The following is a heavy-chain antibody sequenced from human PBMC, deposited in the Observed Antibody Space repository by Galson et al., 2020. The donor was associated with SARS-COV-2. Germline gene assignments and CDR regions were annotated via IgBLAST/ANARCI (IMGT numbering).Heavy chain of an antibody. CDR3: ARTSSTGTREYYVGY. V-gene: IGHV4-30-4*01. Sequence: TLSLTCAVSGGSISTDDYYWTWIRQPPGKGLEWIGDIHSTGNTYYNPSLKSRVPTSIDTSKNQFSLKLTSVTTADTAVYFCARTSSTGTREYYVGYWGQGTLVTVSS. J-gene: IGHJ4*02. CDR2: IHSTGNT. D-gene: IGHD4-17*01. CDR1: GGSISTDDYY.